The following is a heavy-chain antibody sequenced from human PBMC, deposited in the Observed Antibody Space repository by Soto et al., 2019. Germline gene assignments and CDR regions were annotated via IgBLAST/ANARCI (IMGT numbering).Heavy chain of an antibody. CDR1: GFTFGDYA. Sequence: EVQLVESGGGLVKPGRSLRLSCTASGFTFGDYAMSWFRQAPGKGLEWVGFIRSKAYGGTTEYAASVKGRFTISRDDSKSIAYLQMNSLKTEDTAVYYCTRWARDIVVVVAARFDYWGQGTLVTVSS. J-gene: IGHJ4*02. D-gene: IGHD2-15*01. V-gene: IGHV3-49*05. CDR3: TRWARDIVVVVAARFDY. CDR2: IRSKAYGGTT.